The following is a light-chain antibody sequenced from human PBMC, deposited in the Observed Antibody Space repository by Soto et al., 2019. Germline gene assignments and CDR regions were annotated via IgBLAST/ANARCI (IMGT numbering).Light chain of an antibody. Sequence: QSALTQPASVSGSAGQSITISCSGTMRDVGAYNLVSWYQQPPGTAPKLIIYKVRNRPSGISSRFSGSSSGNTASLTISGLQPEDEGDYYCSAYTARSTLVFGGGTKLTVL. J-gene: IGLJ3*02. CDR1: MRDVGAYNL. CDR3: SAYTARSTLV. V-gene: IGLV2-14*01. CDR2: KVR.